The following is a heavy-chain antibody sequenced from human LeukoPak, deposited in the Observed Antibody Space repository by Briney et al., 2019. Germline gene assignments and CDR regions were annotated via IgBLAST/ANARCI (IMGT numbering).Heavy chain of an antibody. CDR3: ARSGKEVIRFDY. CDR1: GGSISSYY. D-gene: IGHD3-22*01. J-gene: IGHJ4*02. CDR2: IYYSGST. V-gene: IGHV4-59*01. Sequence: PSETLSLTCTVSGGSISSYYWSWIRQPPGKGPEWIGYIYYSGSTNYNPSLKSRVTISVDTSKNQFSLKLSSVTAADTAVYYCARSGKEVIRFDYWGQGTLVTVSS.